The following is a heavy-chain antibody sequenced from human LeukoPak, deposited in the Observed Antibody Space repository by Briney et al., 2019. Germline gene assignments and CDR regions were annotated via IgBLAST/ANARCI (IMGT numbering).Heavy chain of an antibody. Sequence: SGTLSLTCAVSGGSISSSNWWSWVRQPPGKGLEWIGEIYHSGSTNYNPSLKSRVTISVDTSKNQFSLKLSSVTAADTAVYYCARYQLPIYYYGMDVWGQGTTVTVSS. CDR3: ARYQLPIYYYGMDV. J-gene: IGHJ6*02. CDR2: IYHSGST. D-gene: IGHD2-2*01. V-gene: IGHV4-4*02. CDR1: GGSISSSNW.